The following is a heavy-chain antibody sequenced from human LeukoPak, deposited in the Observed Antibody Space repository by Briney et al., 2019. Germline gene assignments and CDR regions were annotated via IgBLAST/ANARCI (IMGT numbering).Heavy chain of an antibody. V-gene: IGHV3-7*01. CDR1: GFTFSSYW. CDR3: ARDFPKTMVVTRFSY. CDR2: IKQDGSEK. J-gene: IGHJ4*02. Sequence: GGSLRLSCAASGFTFSSYWMSWVRQAPGKGLEWVANIKQDGSEKYYVDSVKGRFTISRDNAKNSPYLQMNSLRAEDTAVYYCARDFPKTMVVTRFSYWGQGTLVTVSS. D-gene: IGHD4-23*01.